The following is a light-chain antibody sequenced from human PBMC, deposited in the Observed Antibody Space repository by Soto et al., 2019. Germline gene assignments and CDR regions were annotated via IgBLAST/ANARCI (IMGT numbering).Light chain of an antibody. Sequence: DIQMTQSPSSLSASIGERVTITCRARQSISSYLAWYQQKPGRAPRLLIYAASSLQSGVPSRFSGSGSGTHFTLTISSLQPDDFATYYCQQSSSTPWTFGQGTKVDIK. CDR1: QSISSY. CDR3: QQSSSTPWT. V-gene: IGKV1-39*01. J-gene: IGKJ1*01. CDR2: AAS.